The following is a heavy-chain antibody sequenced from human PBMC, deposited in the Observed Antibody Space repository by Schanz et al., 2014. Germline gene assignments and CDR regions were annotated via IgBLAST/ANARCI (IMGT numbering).Heavy chain of an antibody. V-gene: IGHV3-23*01. Sequence: EVHLLESGGGLVEPGGSLRLSCATSGFSLDIFAVSWVRQAPGKGLEWVSAISGGGGTTYYTDSVKGRFAISRDNSKSTLYLQMNSLRAEDTAMYYCARWFLIRGVILDSWGQGTLVTVSS. CDR2: ISGGGGTT. CDR1: GFSLDIFA. CDR3: ARWFLIRGVILDS. D-gene: IGHD3-10*01. J-gene: IGHJ4*02.